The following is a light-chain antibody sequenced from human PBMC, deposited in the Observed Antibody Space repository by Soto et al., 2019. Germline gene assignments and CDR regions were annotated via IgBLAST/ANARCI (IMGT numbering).Light chain of an antibody. CDR3: QQYNNWPWT. V-gene: IGKV3-15*01. J-gene: IGKJ1*01. CDR2: GAS. CDR1: QSVSSN. Sequence: EIRVKQCPPTMSVSTGERATLSCMASQSVSSNLAWYQQKPGQAPRLLIYGASTRATGIPARFSGSGSGTEFTLTISSLQSEDFAGYYCQQYNNWPWTFGQGTKVDIK.